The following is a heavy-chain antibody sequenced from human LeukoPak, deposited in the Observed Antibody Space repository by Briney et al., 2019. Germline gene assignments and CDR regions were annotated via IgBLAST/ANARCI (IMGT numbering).Heavy chain of an antibody. CDR3: ARLGYSSGWYYFDY. D-gene: IGHD6-19*01. CDR2: IYYSGST. Sequence: SETLSLTCPVSGGSISSYYWSWIRQPPGKGLEWIGYIYYSGSTNYNPSLKSRVTISVDTSKNQFSLKLRSVTAADTAVYYCARLGYSSGWYYFDYWGQGTLVTVSS. V-gene: IGHV4-59*08. CDR1: GGSISSYY. J-gene: IGHJ4*02.